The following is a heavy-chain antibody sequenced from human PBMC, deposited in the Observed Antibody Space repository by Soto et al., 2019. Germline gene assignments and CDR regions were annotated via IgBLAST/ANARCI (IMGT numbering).Heavy chain of an antibody. Sequence: GGSLRLSCATSGLTFSNYAMSWVRQAPGGGLEWVSSMSGSSSTTYYADSVKGRFTISRDRSKNTLYLQMSSLRAEDTALYYCAKNQERELPRVIDFWGQGTLVTSPQ. CDR2: MSGSSSTT. CDR3: AKNQERELPRVIDF. J-gene: IGHJ4*02. V-gene: IGHV3-23*01. D-gene: IGHD1-7*01. CDR1: GLTFSNYA.